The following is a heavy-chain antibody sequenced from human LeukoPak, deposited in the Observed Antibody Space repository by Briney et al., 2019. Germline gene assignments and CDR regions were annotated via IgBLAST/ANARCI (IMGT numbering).Heavy chain of an antibody. V-gene: IGHV1-2*02. J-gene: IGHJ3*02. CDR3: ARGPSHGAFDI. CDR1: GYTFTGYY. Sequence: ASVKVSCKASGYTFTGYYMHWPRQAPGQGLEWMGWMNPNSGGTNYAQNFQGRVTMTRDTSVSTAYMELSSLRSDDTAVYYCARGPSHGAFDIWGQGTLVTVSS. CDR2: MNPNSGGT.